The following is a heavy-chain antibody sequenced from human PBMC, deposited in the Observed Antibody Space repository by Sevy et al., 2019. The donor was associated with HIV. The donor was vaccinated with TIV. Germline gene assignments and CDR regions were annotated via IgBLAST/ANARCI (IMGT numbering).Heavy chain of an antibody. V-gene: IGHV3-23*01. D-gene: IGHD3-16*01. Sequence: GESLKISCAASGSTFISYAMSWVRQAPGKGLEWVSSISAGGGSTYYADSVKGRFTISRDNSKNTLDLQMNRLRAEDTAVYYCAKEQLGGFYWGQGTLVTVSS. CDR3: AKEQLGGFY. CDR1: GSTFISYA. J-gene: IGHJ4*02. CDR2: ISAGGGST.